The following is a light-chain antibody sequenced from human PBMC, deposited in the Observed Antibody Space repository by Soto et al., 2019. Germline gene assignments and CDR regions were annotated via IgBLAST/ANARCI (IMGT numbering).Light chain of an antibody. Sequence: QSALTQPASVSASPGQSITISCTGTSSDIGAYNSVSWYQQHPGKAPQLMIYDVSYRPSGISSRFFGSRSGNTASLTISGLQADNDADYYCASYTSARVRVFGGGTKLTVL. CDR2: DVS. V-gene: IGLV2-14*01. J-gene: IGLJ2*01. CDR1: SSDIGAYNS. CDR3: ASYTSARVRV.